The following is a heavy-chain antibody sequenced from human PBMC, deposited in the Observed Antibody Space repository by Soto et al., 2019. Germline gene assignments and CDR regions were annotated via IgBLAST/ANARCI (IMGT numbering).Heavy chain of an antibody. Sequence: SETLSLTCTVSGDSISSSNYHWGWTRQPPGKGLEYIGSVYYGGAIFYSGNIYYNPSLKSRVTISVDTSKNQFSLRLSSVTAADTGVYYCVRYDRINMKPYSPEGFHIWGQGTMVTVSS. CDR1: GDSISSSNYH. D-gene: IGHD3-3*02. CDR2: VYYGGAIFYSGNI. J-gene: IGHJ3*02. CDR3: VRYDRINMKPYSPEGFHI. V-gene: IGHV4-39*01.